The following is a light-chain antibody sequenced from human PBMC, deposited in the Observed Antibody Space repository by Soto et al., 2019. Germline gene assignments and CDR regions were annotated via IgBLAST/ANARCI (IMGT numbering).Light chain of an antibody. CDR3: QQYGSSPPIT. Sequence: EIVLTQSPATLSLSPGERATLSCRASQSVSSYLAWYQQKPGQAPRLLIYDASNRATGIPARFSGSGSGTDFTLTISSLQPDDFAVYYCQQYGSSPPITFGQGTRLEIK. V-gene: IGKV3-11*01. CDR1: QSVSSY. CDR2: DAS. J-gene: IGKJ5*01.